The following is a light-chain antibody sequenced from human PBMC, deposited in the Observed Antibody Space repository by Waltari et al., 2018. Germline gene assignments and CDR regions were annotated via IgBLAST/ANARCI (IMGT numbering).Light chain of an antibody. CDR3: MQGIHLIS. CDR2: EVS. V-gene: IGKV2-29*02. CDR1: QSLLHTDGKTY. Sequence: IVMTQTPLSLSLTPGQSASISCKSSQSLLHTDGKTYLHWYLQKPGQPPQHLMYEVSMRFTGGPGGFSGSGSETAFTLTSRRVDADDVGIYYCMQGIHLISFGQGTRLETK. J-gene: IGKJ5*01.